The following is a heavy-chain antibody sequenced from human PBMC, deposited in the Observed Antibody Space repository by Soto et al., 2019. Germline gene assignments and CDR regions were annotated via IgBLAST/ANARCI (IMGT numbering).Heavy chain of an antibody. CDR2: IHHSGAT. D-gene: IGHD3-10*01. V-gene: IGHV4-4*02. CDR1: GGSMSSPNW. CDR3: ATGSPYYYGSGGMWDS. Sequence: QVRQQESGPGLVKPSGTLSLTCLVSGGSMSSPNWWTWVRQAPVKGLEWIAEIHHSGATNYSPSLKSRAVISIDKSNNQFSLQLTSVTAADTAVYYCATGSPYYYGSGGMWDSWGRGALVTVSS. J-gene: IGHJ4*02.